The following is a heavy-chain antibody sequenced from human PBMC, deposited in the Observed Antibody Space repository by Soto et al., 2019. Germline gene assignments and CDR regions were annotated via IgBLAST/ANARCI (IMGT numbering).Heavy chain of an antibody. V-gene: IGHV3-53*02. D-gene: IGHD2-2*01. CDR1: GFTVSNTY. CDR3: ARALPVAKGGFDP. CDR2: IYTAGGT. J-gene: IGHJ5*02. Sequence: EVQLVETGGGLIQPGGSLRLSCAASGFTVSNTYMTWVRQPPGKGLECVSVIYTAGGTNYADFVKGRFIISRDNSKNTLYLQMNSLRAEDTAVYYCARALPVAKGGFDPWGQGTLVTVSS.